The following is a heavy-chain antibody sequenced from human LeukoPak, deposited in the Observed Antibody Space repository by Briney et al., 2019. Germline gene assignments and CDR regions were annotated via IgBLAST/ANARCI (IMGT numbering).Heavy chain of an antibody. Sequence: SETLSLTCNVSGGSISRSFFYWGWIRQPPGKGLEWIGSIYHSGNTYYNPSLKSRITISVDTAKDQFSLHLSSVTAADTAVYFCARLYTNSATCDYWGQGTLVTVSS. J-gene: IGHJ4*02. D-gene: IGHD2-2*02. V-gene: IGHV4-39*01. CDR2: IYHSGNT. CDR3: ARLYTNSATCDY. CDR1: GGSISRSFFY.